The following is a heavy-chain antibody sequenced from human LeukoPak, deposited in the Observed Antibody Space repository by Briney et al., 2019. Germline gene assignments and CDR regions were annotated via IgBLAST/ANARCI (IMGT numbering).Heavy chain of an antibody. Sequence: GGSLRLSCAASGFTFSSNAMTWVRQAPGQGLECVSAITAGGDTTYYADSVKGRFTISRDNSKNTLYLQMNSLRAEDTAVYYCARVRVAFDIWGQGTMVTVSS. CDR1: GFTFSSNA. CDR3: ARVRVAFDI. J-gene: IGHJ3*02. V-gene: IGHV3-23*01. CDR2: ITAGGDTT.